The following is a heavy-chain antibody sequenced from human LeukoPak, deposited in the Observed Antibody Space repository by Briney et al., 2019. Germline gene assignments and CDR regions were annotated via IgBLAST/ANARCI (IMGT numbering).Heavy chain of an antibody. CDR3: ARVGVGYYDVDY. Sequence: SETLSLTCTVSGGSISSGGYYWSWIRQHPGTGLEWIGYIYYSGSTYYNPSLKSRVTISVDTSKNQFSLKLCSVTAADTAVYYCARVGVGYYDVDYWGQGTLVTVSS. J-gene: IGHJ4*02. CDR1: GGSISSGGYY. CDR2: IYYSGST. D-gene: IGHD3-22*01. V-gene: IGHV4-31*03.